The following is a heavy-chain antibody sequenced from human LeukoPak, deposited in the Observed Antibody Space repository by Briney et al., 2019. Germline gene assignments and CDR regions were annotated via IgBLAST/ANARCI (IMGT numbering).Heavy chain of an antibody. CDR2: MNPNSGNT. CDR3: ARGNDYGDSHIGEDY. D-gene: IGHD4-17*01. Sequence: ASVKVSYKASGGTFSSYAISWVRQAPGQGLEWMGWMNPNSGNTGYAQKFQGRVTMTRNTSISTAYMELSSLRSEDTAVYYCARGNDYGDSHIGEDYWGQGTLVTVSS. V-gene: IGHV1-8*02. CDR1: GGTFSSYA. J-gene: IGHJ4*02.